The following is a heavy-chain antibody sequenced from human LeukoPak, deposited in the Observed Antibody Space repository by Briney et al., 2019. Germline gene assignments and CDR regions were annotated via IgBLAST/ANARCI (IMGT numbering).Heavy chain of an antibody. CDR2: IIPIFGTA. V-gene: IGHV1-69*13. CDR3: ASPRDPWRHPSDAFDI. Sequence: SVKVSCKASGGTFSSYVISWVRQAPGQGLEWMGGIIPIFGTANYAQKFQGRVTITADESTSTAYMELSSLRSEDTAVYYCASPRDPWRHPSDAFDIWGQGTMVTVSS. CDR1: GGTFSSYV. J-gene: IGHJ3*02.